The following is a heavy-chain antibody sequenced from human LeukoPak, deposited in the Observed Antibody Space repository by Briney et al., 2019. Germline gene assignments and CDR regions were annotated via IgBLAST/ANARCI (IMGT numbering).Heavy chain of an antibody. V-gene: IGHV1-2*02. CDR1: GYTFNDYY. D-gene: IGHD6-13*01. J-gene: IGHJ4*02. CDR3: ARLSSSWRPFDY. CDR2: INPNGGGT. Sequence: ASVKVSCKASGYTFNDYYMYWVREGPGQGVGWMGWINPNGGGTDLAQKFQGRVTMTRDTSISTVYMELSRLRYDDTAVYYCARLSSSWRPFDYWGQGTLVTVSS.